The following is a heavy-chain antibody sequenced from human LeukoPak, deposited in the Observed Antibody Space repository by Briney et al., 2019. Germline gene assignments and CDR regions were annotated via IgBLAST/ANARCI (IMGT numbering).Heavy chain of an antibody. D-gene: IGHD3-22*01. CDR1: GGSFSGYY. CDR3: ARGGVNSNYYDSSGPHYFDY. CDR2: INHSGST. V-gene: IGHV4-34*01. J-gene: IGHJ4*02. Sequence: SETLSLTCAVYGGSFSGYYWSWIRQPPGKGLEWIGEINHSGSTNYNPSLKSRVTISVDTSKNQFSLKLSSVTAAETAVYYCARGGVNSNYYDSSGPHYFDYWGQGTLVTVSS.